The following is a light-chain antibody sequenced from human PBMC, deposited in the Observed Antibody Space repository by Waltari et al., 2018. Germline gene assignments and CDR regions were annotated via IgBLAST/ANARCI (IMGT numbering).Light chain of an antibody. Sequence: IVMTQTPLSLSVTPGQPASISCKSGQRLLHNDRKTYLYWYLQKPGQPPQLLIYEASNRFPGRPERFTGSGSGTDFTLTISRGEAEDVGVYYGMKGLQSPVTFGQGTKLEI. CDR3: MKGLQSPVT. V-gene: IGKV2D-29*01. CDR1: QRLLHNDRKTY. CDR2: EAS. J-gene: IGKJ2*01.